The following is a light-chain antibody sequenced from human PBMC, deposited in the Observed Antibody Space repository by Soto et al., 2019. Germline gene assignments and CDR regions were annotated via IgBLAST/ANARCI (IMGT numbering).Light chain of an antibody. CDR2: GAS. J-gene: IGKJ5*01. Sequence: DIVLTQSPGTLSFSLGERATLSCRASQGVRSSYVAWYQQKPGQAPRLIIYGASTRATGIPARFSGSGSGTEFTLTISSLQSEDFAVYYCQQYNNWPPITFGQGTRLEIK. CDR1: QGVRSS. V-gene: IGKV3-15*01. CDR3: QQYNNWPPIT.